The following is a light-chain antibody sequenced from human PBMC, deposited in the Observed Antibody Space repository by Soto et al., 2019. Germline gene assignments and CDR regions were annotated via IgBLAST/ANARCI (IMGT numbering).Light chain of an antibody. J-gene: IGKJ2*01. CDR2: GAS. CDR3: QQYGSSPLYT. V-gene: IGKV3-20*01. CDR1: QSVSSSY. Sequence: EIVLTQSPGTLSLSPGERATLSCRASQSVSSSYLAWYQQKPGQAPRLLNYGASSRATGIPDRFSGSGSGTDFPLTISRLEPEDFAVYYCQQYGSSPLYTFGQGTKLEIK.